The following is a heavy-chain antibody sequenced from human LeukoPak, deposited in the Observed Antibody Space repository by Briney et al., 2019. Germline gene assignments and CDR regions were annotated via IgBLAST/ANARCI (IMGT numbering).Heavy chain of an antibody. V-gene: IGHV4-59*01. J-gene: IGHJ3*02. CDR1: GGSISNYY. D-gene: IGHD3-22*01. CDR3: ARHQKDSYDSIFHAFEI. CDR2: IYYSGST. Sequence: SETLSLTCTVSGGSISNYYWSWIRQPPGKGLECIGYIYYSGSTDYNPSLKSRVTISVDTSKNQFSLQLSSVTAADTATYYCARHQKDSYDSIFHAFEIWGQGTMATVSS.